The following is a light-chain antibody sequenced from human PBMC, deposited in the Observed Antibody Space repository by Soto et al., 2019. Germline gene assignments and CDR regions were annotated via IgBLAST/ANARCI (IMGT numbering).Light chain of an antibody. CDR1: QTISSW. CDR2: KAS. V-gene: IGKV1-5*03. CDR3: KHYNSYSEA. Sequence: DIQLTQSPSFLSASVGDRVAISCQASQTISSWLAWYQQKPGKAHKLLIYKASTLKSGVQSRFSGSGSGTEFTLTIRSLQPDDFATYYCKHYNSYSEAFGQGTKVDIK. J-gene: IGKJ1*01.